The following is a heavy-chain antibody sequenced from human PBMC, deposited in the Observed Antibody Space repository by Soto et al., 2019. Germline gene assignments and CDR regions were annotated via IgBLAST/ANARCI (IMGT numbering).Heavy chain of an antibody. CDR2: IDPSDSYT. Sequence: EVQLVQSGAEVKKPGESLRISCKGSGYSFTSYWISWVRQMPGKGLEWMGRIDPSDSYTNYSPSFQGHVTISADKSISTAYLQWSSLKASDTAMYHCARLDRYYDSSGYDGYWGQGTLVTVSS. CDR3: ARLDRYYDSSGYDGY. V-gene: IGHV5-10-1*01. D-gene: IGHD3-22*01. J-gene: IGHJ4*02. CDR1: GYSFTSYW.